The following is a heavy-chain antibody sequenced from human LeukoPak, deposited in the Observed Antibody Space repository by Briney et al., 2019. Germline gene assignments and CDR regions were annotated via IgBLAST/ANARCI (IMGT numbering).Heavy chain of an antibody. Sequence: SQTLSLTCTVSGGSISSGSYYWNWSRQPAGKGLEWIGRIYRSGTTNYNPSLKSRVTISVDTSKNQFSLNLKSVTPEDTAVYYCARLMDTAMVPWYFDLWGRGTLVTVSS. CDR1: GGSISSGSYY. CDR3: ARLMDTAMVPWYFDL. D-gene: IGHD5-18*01. CDR2: IYRSGTT. J-gene: IGHJ2*01. V-gene: IGHV4-61*02.